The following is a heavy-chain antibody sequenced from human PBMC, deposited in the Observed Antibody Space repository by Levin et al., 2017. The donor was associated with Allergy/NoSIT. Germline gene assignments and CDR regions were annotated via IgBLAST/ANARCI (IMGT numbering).Heavy chain of an antibody. V-gene: IGHV1-3*01. Sequence: GESLKISCKASGYTFTSYAMHWVRQAPGQRLEWMGWINAGNGNTKYSQKFQGRVTITRDTSASTAYMELSSLRSEDTAVYYCARDLVTIFGVVTDDAFDIWGQGTMVTVSS. CDR2: INAGNGNT. CDR3: ARDLVTIFGVVTDDAFDI. J-gene: IGHJ3*02. CDR1: GYTFTSYA. D-gene: IGHD3-3*01.